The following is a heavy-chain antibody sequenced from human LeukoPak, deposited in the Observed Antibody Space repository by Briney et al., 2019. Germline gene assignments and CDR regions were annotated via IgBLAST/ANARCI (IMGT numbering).Heavy chain of an antibody. CDR3: ARDGENHYYDY. CDR2: IYSDGTI. D-gene: IGHD7-27*01. J-gene: IGHJ4*02. CDR1: GFTVSSNY. Sequence: GESLRLSCAASGFTVSSNYMSWVRQVPGKGLEWVSVIYSDGTISYADSVKGRFTISRDNSENTLYLQMNSLRVEDTAVYYCARDGENHYYDYWGQGTLVTVST. V-gene: IGHV3-66*01.